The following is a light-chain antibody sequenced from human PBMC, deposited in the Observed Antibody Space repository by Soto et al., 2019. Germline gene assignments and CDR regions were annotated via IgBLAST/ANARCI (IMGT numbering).Light chain of an antibody. Sequence: EIVLTQSPATLSLSPGERVTLSCRASQSISNSYLAWYQQKPGQAPRLLIYDASSRATGIPDRFSGSGSGTDFTLTISGLEPEDCAVYYCQQYGSSSTWTFGQGTKV. CDR2: DAS. CDR3: QQYGSSSTWT. CDR1: QSISNSY. V-gene: IGKV3-20*01. J-gene: IGKJ1*01.